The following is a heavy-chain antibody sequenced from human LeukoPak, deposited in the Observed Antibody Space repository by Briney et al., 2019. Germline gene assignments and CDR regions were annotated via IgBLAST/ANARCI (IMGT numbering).Heavy chain of an antibody. Sequence: GGSLRLSCASSGFTFSSYGMHWVRQAPGKGLEWVEFIRYDGSNKYYADSVKGRFTISRDNSKNTLYLQMNSLRAEDTAVYYCAKRYDSSGSPYYFDYWGQGTLVTVSS. CDR1: GFTFSSYG. CDR2: IRYDGSNK. CDR3: AKRYDSSGSPYYFDY. J-gene: IGHJ4*02. V-gene: IGHV3-30*02. D-gene: IGHD3-22*01.